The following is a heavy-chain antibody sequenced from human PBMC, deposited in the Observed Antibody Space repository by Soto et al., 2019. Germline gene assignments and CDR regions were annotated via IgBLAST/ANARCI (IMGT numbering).Heavy chain of an antibody. V-gene: IGHV3-23*01. CDR3: AKDRDYDFWSGYLCEN. CDR2: ISGSGGST. Sequence: GGSLRLSCAASGFTFSSYAMSWVRQAPGKGLEWVSAISGSGGSTYYADSVKGRFTISRDNSKNTLYLQMNSLRAEDTAVYYCAKDRDYDFWSGYLCENWGQGTLVTVSS. D-gene: IGHD3-3*01. J-gene: IGHJ4*02. CDR1: GFTFSSYA.